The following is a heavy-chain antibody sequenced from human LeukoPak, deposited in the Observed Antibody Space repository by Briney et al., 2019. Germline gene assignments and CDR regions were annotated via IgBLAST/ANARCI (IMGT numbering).Heavy chain of an antibody. V-gene: IGHV3-7*01. CDR1: GFTFSSYW. Sequence: PGGSLRLSCATTGFTFSSYWMSWVRQAPGKGLEWVANIKQDGSEKNEVDSVKGRFTISRDNAKNSLYLQMNSLRAEDTAVYYCARPRWIQLIDYWGQGTLVTVSS. CDR2: IKQDGSEK. D-gene: IGHD5-18*01. J-gene: IGHJ4*02. CDR3: ARPRWIQLIDY.